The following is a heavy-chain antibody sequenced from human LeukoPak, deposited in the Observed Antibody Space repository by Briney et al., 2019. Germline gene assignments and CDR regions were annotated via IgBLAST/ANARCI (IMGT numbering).Heavy chain of an antibody. Sequence: PSETPSLTCAVYGGSFSGYYWSWIRQPPGEGLEWIGEINHSGSTNYNPSLKSRVTISVDTSKNQFSLKLSSVTAADTAVYYCARVRRRYTEYFQHWGQGTLVTVSS. J-gene: IGHJ1*01. V-gene: IGHV4-34*01. CDR1: GGSFSGYY. CDR2: INHSGST. CDR3: ARVRRRYTEYFQH. D-gene: IGHD1-1*01.